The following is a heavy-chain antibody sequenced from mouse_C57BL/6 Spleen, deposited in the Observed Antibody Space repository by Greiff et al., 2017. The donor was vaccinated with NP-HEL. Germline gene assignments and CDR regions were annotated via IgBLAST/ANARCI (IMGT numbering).Heavy chain of an antibody. CDR3: VNWDVGFAY. CDR2: IYPGSGNT. J-gene: IGHJ3*01. Sequence: VQLQQSGAELVRPGASVKLSCKASGYTFTDYYINWVKQRPGQGLEWIARIYPGSGNTYYNEKFKGKATLTAEKSSSTAYMQLSSLTSEDSAVYFCVNWDVGFAYWGQGTLVTVSA. CDR1: GYTFTDYY. V-gene: IGHV1-76*01. D-gene: IGHD4-1*01.